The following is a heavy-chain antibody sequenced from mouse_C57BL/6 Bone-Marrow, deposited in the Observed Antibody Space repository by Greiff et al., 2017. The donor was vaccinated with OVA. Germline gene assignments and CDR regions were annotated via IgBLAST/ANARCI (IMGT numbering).Heavy chain of an antibody. D-gene: IGHD2-1*01. V-gene: IGHV1-39*01. CDR3: ARSIYGNFYYAMDY. J-gene: IGHJ4*01. CDR1: GYSFTDYN. CDR2: INPNYGTT. Sequence: EVKLQESGPELVKPGASVKISCKASGYSFTDYNMNWVKQSNGKSLEWIGVINPNYGTTSYNQKFKGKATLTVDQSSSTAYMQLNSLTSEDSAVYYCARSIYGNFYYAMDYWGQGTSVTVSS.